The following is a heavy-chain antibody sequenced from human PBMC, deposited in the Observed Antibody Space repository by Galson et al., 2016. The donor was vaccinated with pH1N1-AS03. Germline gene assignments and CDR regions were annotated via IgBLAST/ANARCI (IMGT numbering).Heavy chain of an antibody. J-gene: IGHJ3*02. CDR3: ARGRYSAFDI. V-gene: IGHV6-1*01. D-gene: IGHD1-1*01. CDR2: TYWRSKWYN. CDR1: GDSVSSNIDA. Sequence: CAISGDSVSSNIDAWNWIRQSPSGGLEWLGRTYWRSKWYNDYAVSVKSRITINPDTAKNQFSLQVNSVTPEVTAAYYCARGRYSAFDIWGQGTMVTVSS.